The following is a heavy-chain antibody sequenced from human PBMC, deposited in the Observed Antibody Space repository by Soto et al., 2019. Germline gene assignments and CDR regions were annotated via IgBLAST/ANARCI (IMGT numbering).Heavy chain of an antibody. V-gene: IGHV5-10-1*01. CDR2: IDPSDSYT. Sequence: GESLKISCKGSGYSFTSYWISWVRQMPGKGLEWMGRIDPSDSYTNYSPSFQGHVTISADKSISTAYLQWSSLKASDTAMYYCARRSVVGATTMALGNWGQGTLVTVSS. D-gene: IGHD1-26*01. J-gene: IGHJ4*02. CDR1: GYSFTSYW. CDR3: ARRSVVGATTMALGN.